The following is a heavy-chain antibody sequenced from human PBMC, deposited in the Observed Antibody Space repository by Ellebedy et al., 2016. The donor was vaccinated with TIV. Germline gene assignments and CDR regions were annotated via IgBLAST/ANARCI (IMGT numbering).Heavy chain of an antibody. CDR3: ASRYSGSLGYYYYYGMDV. Sequence: MPSETLSLTCTVSGGSISSSSYYWGWIRQPPGKGLEWIGSIYYSGSTYYNPSLKSRVTISVDTSKNQFSLKLSSVTAADTAVYYCASRYSGSLGYYYYYGMDVWGQGTTVTVSS. CDR2: IYYSGST. CDR1: GGSISSSSYY. J-gene: IGHJ6*02. V-gene: IGHV4-39*07. D-gene: IGHD1-26*01.